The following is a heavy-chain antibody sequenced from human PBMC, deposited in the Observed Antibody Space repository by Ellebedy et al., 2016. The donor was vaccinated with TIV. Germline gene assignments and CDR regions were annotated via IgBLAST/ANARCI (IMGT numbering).Heavy chain of an antibody. J-gene: IGHJ5*02. CDR1: GYTFTSYG. CDR2: ISAYNGNT. V-gene: IGHV1-18*04. Sequence: ASVKVSCXASGYTFTSYGISWVRQAPGQGLEWMGWISAYNGNTNYAQKLQGRVTMTTDTSTRTAYMELRSLRSDDTAVYYCARDRGYYYDSSGGPWGQGTLVTVSS. CDR3: ARDRGYYYDSSGGP. D-gene: IGHD3-22*01.